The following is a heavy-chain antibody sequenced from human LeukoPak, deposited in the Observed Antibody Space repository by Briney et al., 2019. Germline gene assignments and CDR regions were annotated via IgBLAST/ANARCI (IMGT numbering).Heavy chain of an antibody. CDR3: ARDRAPGSWQGALDI. CDR1: GFTFSSYG. CDR2: ISGNGGST. D-gene: IGHD1-26*01. J-gene: IGHJ3*02. V-gene: IGHV3-21*01. Sequence: GGSLRLSCAASGFTFSSYGMHWVRQAPGKGLEWVSVISGNGGSTYYADSVKGRFTISRDNAKNALLLRMNALRAEDTAVYYCARDRAPGSWQGALDIWGQGTVVTVSS.